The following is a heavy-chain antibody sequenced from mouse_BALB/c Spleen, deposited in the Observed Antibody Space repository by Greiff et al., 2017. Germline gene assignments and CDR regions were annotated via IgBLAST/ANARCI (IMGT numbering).Heavy chain of an antibody. Sequence: DVKLVESGGGLVQPGGSRKLSCAASGFTFSSFGMHWVRQAPEKGLEWVAYISSGSSTIYYADTVKGRFTISRDNPKNTLFLQMTSLRSEDTAMYYCARDYYGSYYFDYWGQGTTLTVSS. CDR3: ARDYYGSYYFDY. D-gene: IGHD1-2*01. V-gene: IGHV5-17*02. J-gene: IGHJ2*01. CDR2: ISSGSSTI. CDR1: GFTFSSFG.